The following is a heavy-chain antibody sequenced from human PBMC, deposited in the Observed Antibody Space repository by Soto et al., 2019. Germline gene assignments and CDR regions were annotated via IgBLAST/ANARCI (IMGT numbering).Heavy chain of an antibody. CDR3: ARVYYDYIWGSYPLVY. CDR2: IKQGGSEK. D-gene: IGHD3-16*02. V-gene: IGHV3-7*01. Sequence: EVQLVESGGGLVQPGGSLRLSCAASGFTFSSHWMSWVRQAPGKGLEWLASIKQGGSEKHYVDSVKGRFTISRDNAKNSVYRQMNSLRVEDTAVYYCARVYYDYIWGSYPLVYWGQGTLVTVSS. J-gene: IGHJ4*01. CDR1: GFTFSSHW.